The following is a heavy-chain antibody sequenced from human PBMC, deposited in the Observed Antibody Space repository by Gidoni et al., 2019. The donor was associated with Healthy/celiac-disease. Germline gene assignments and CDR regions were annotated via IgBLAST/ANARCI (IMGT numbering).Heavy chain of an antibody. V-gene: IGHV4-4*02. J-gene: IGHJ3*02. Sequence: QVQLQESGPGLVKPSGTLSLTCAVSGGSISRSNRWRWVRQPPGKGLEWIGEIYHSGSTNYNPSLKSRVTISVDKSKNQFSLKLSSVTAADTAVYYCASGVYYYGSGSYYNVGAFDIWGQGTMVTVSS. CDR1: GGSISRSNR. D-gene: IGHD3-10*01. CDR2: IYHSGST. CDR3: ASGVYYYGSGSYYNVGAFDI.